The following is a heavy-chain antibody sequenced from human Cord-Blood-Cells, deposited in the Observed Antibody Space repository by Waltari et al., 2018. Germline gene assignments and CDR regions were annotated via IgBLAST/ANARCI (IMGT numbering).Heavy chain of an antibody. V-gene: IGHV1-69*06. Sequence: QVQLVQSGAAVQQPGSPVKVSCEAYGGTFNGYALSWLRQAPGHGLEWMGGIIPIFGTANYAQKFQGRVTITADKSTSTAYMELSSLRSEDTAVYYCARAQPSGYDDYWGQGTLVTVSS. J-gene: IGHJ4*02. CDR2: IIPIFGTA. CDR1: GGTFNGYA. CDR3: ARAQPSGYDDY. D-gene: IGHD5-12*01.